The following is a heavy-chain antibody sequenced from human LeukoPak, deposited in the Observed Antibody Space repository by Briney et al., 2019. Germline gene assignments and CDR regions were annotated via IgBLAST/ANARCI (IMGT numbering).Heavy chain of an antibody. CDR2: IYYSGST. Sequence: SETLSLTCTVSGGSISSSSYYWGWIRQPPGKGLEWIGSIYYSGSTYYNPSLKSRVTISVDTSKNQFSLKLSSVTAADTAVYYWARDTYYYDSSGDHWGQGTLVSVSS. J-gene: IGHJ4*02. V-gene: IGHV4-39*07. D-gene: IGHD3-22*01. CDR3: ARDTYYYDSSGDH. CDR1: GGSISSSSYY.